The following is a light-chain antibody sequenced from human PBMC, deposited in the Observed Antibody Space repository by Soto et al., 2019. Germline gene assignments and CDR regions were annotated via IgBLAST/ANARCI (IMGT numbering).Light chain of an antibody. CDR1: QPISRW. J-gene: IGKJ1*01. V-gene: IGKV1-12*01. CDR2: GTS. Sequence: DIQMTQSPSSVSASVGDRVTITCRASQPISRWLAWYQQKPGRAPKLLIYGTSSLQSGVPSWFSGSGSGTDFTLTISSLQPDDFATYYCQQYHEYWFGQGTKVDIK. CDR3: QQYHEYW.